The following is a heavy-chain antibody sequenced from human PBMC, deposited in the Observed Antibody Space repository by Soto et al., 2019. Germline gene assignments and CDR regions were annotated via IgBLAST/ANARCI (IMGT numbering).Heavy chain of an antibody. CDR3: ATTHDYGDLRSGFDY. D-gene: IGHD4-17*01. J-gene: IGHJ4*02. V-gene: IGHV4-34*01. Sequence: XXTLSLPCAVYGGSFSGYYWSWIPQPPGKGLEWIGEINHSGSTNYNPSLKSRVTISVDTSKNQFSLKLSSVTAEDTAVYYCATTHDYGDLRSGFDYWGQGTLVTVSS. CDR1: GGSFSGYY. CDR2: INHSGST.